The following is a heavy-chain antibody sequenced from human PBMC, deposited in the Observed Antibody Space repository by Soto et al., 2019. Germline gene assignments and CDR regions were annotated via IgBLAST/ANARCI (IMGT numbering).Heavy chain of an antibody. J-gene: IGHJ4*02. D-gene: IGHD3-16*01. V-gene: IGHV3-23*01. CDR2: ISGTGGTT. CDR3: AKDGSTTYPGGEYFDY. CDR1: GFTFNNHA. Sequence: LRLSCAASGFTFNNHAMNWVRQAPGKGLEWVSIISGTGGTTYYADSVKGRFTISRDNSKNTLYLQMNSLRAEDTAVYYCAKDGSTTYPGGEYFDYWGQGALVTVSS.